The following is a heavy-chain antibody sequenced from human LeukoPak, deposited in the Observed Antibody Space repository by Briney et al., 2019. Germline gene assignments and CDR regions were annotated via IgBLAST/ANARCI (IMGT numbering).Heavy chain of an antibody. V-gene: IGHV3-30*18. D-gene: IGHD4-11*01. CDR2: ISYDGSNK. CDR3: AKDGFPTLTTPLWYFDL. J-gene: IGHJ2*01. Sequence: GGSLRLSCAASGFTFSRYGMHWVSQAPGKGLEWVAVISYDGSNKHYADSVKGRFTISRDNSKNTLYLQMNSLRAEDTAVYYCAKDGFPTLTTPLWYFDLWGRGTRVTVSS. CDR1: GFTFSRYG.